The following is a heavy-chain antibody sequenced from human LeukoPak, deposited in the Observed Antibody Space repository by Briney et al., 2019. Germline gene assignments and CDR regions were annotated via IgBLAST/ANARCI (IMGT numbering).Heavy chain of an antibody. V-gene: IGHV3-30*04. J-gene: IGHJ5*02. CDR3: AKCRRYASGRCNWLDP. D-gene: IGHD2-15*01. CDR2: ISYDGSNK. Sequence: GRSLRLSCAASGFTFSSYAMHWVRQAPGKGLEWVAVISYDGSNKYYADSVKGRFTISRDNSNNTLYLQMNSLRAEDTAVYFCAKCRRYASGRCNWLDPWGQGTQVTVSS. CDR1: GFTFSSYA.